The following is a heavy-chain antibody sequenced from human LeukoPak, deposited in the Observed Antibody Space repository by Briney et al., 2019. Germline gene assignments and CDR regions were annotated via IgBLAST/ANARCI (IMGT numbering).Heavy chain of an antibody. CDR2: IYTSGST. J-gene: IGHJ4*02. CDR3: ARGRITIFGVAMTYFDY. CDR1: GGSISSYY. D-gene: IGHD3-3*01. Sequence: PSETLSLTCTVSGGSISSYYWSWIRQRAGKGLEWIGRIYTSGSTNYNPSLKSRVTMSVDTSKNQFPLKLSSVTAADTAVYYCARGRITIFGVAMTYFDYWGQGTLVTVSS. V-gene: IGHV4-4*07.